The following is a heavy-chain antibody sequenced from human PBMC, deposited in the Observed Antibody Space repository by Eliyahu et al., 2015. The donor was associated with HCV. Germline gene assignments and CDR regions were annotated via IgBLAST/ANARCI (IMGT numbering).Heavy chain of an antibody. CDR2: TYYRSTWYS. D-gene: IGHD1-26*01. V-gene: IGHV6-1*01. CDR1: GDSVXSNSAT. Sequence: QVQLQQSGPGLVKPSQTLSLTCAISGDSVXSNSATWNWIRQSPSRGLEWLGRTYYRSTWYSDYAVSVKSRITFSPDTSKNQFSLQLNSVTPEDTAMYYCARVGTKYFDYWGQGTLVTVSS. CDR3: ARVGTKYFDY. J-gene: IGHJ4*02.